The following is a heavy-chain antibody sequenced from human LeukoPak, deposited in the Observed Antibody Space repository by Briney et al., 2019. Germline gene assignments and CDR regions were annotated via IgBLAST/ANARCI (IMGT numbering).Heavy chain of an antibody. CDR3: AKDRIAVAAS. Sequence: GGSLRLSCAASGFTVGSNYMSWVRQAPGKGLEWVSVIYSGGSTYYADSVKGRFTISRDNSKNTLYLQMNSLRPEDTAVYYCAKDRIAVAASWGQGTLVTVSS. V-gene: IGHV3-53*05. D-gene: IGHD6-13*01. CDR1: GFTVGSNY. CDR2: IYSGGST. J-gene: IGHJ5*02.